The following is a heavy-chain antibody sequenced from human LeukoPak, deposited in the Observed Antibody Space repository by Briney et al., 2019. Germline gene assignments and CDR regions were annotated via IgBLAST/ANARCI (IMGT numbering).Heavy chain of an antibody. CDR2: IKQDGSEK. D-gene: IGHD2-2*01. V-gene: IGHV3-7*03. Sequence: GGSLRLSCAASGFTFSSYWMSWVRQAPGKGLEWVANIKQDGSEKYYVDSVKGRFTISRDNSKNTLYLQMNSLRAEDTAVYYCAKDAPVNIVVVPAANSWGQGTLVTVSS. CDR1: GFTFSSYW. J-gene: IGHJ4*02. CDR3: AKDAPVNIVVVPAANS.